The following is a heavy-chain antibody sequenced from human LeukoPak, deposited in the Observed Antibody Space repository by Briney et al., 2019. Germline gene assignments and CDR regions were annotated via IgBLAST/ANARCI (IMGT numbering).Heavy chain of an antibody. D-gene: IGHD5-18*01. CDR2: IKQDGNKE. CDR3: AREIAGYSYGFVPREVSYYFDY. J-gene: IGHJ4*02. CDR1: GFTFSSYW. V-gene: IGHV3-7*01. Sequence: WGSLRLSCAASGFTFSSYWMSWVRQAPGKGLEWVANIKQDGNKEYYVGSVKGRFTISRDNAKNSLYLQMNSLRVEDTAVYYCAREIAGYSYGFVPREVSYYFDYWGQGTLVTVSS.